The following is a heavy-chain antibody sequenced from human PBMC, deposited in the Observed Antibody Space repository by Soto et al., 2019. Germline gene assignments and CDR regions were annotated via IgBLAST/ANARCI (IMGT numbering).Heavy chain of an antibody. V-gene: IGHV1-18*01. CDR1: GYTFTSYG. CDR3: ARGESIGDV. D-gene: IGHD6-6*01. Sequence: QVQLVQSGAEVKKPGASVKVSCKASGYTFTSYGISWVRQAPGQALEWMGWISAYNCKTNHAPKLQGRVTMTTDISTSTAYMELRSLRSEETAVYYCARGESIGDVWGQGTTVTVSS. J-gene: IGHJ6*02. CDR2: ISAYNCKT.